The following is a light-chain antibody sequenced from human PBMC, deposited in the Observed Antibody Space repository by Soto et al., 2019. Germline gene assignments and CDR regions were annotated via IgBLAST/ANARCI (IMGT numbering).Light chain of an antibody. CDR2: EVN. V-gene: IGLV2-14*01. Sequence: QSVLTQPASVSGSPGQSITISCTGTSTDVGDYKYVSWYQQHPGKAPKLMIYEVNNRPSGVSNRFSGSKSGNTASLTISGLQPEDEADYYCSSLTSGNILFGGGTKLTVL. J-gene: IGLJ2*01. CDR1: STDVGDYKY. CDR3: SSLTSGNIL.